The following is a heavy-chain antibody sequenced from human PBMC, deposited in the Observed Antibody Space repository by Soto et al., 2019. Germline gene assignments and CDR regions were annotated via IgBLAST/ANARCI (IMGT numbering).Heavy chain of an antibody. J-gene: IGHJ4*01. CDR1: GFTFSSYA. Sequence: GGSLRLSCAASGFTFSSYAMHWVRQAPGKGLEWVAVISYDGSNKYYADSVKGRFTISRDNSKNTLYLQMNSLRAEDTAVYYCARDLVDYDFWSGYHYPTRDYWGHGTLVTVS. D-gene: IGHD3-3*01. V-gene: IGHV3-30-3*01. CDR2: ISYDGSNK. CDR3: ARDLVDYDFWSGYHYPTRDY.